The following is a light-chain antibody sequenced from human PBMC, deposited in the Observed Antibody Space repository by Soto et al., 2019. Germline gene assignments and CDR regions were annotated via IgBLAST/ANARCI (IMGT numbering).Light chain of an antibody. J-gene: IGLJ2*01. CDR2: RSD. CDR1: STNIGNNA. V-gene: IGLV1-47*01. Sequence: QSVLTQPPSASGTPGQRVTISCSGSSTNIGNNAVYWYQHLPGTAPKLLIYRSDRRPSGVPERISGSKSGSSASLAISGLRAEDEADYYCGAWDDSLSAVLFGGGTKVTVL. CDR3: GAWDDSLSAVL.